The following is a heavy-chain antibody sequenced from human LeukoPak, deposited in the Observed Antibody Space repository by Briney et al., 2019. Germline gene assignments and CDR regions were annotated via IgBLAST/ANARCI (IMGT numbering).Heavy chain of an antibody. J-gene: IGHJ6*03. D-gene: IGHD3-10*01. V-gene: IGHV3-7*01. CDR2: IKQDGSEK. CDR1: GFTFSSYW. Sequence: GGSLRLSCAASGFTFSSYWMSWVRQAPGKGLEWVANIKQDGSEKYYVDSVKGRVTISIDNAKNSLYLQMNSLRAEDTAVYYCAKLIWFGELSEYYYYMDVWGKGTTVTVSS. CDR3: AKLIWFGELSEYYYYMDV.